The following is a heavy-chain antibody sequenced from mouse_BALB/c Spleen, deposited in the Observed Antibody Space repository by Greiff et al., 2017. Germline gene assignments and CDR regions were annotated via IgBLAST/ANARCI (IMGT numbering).Heavy chain of an antibody. J-gene: IGHJ1*01. CDR1: GYTFSSYW. D-gene: IGHD3-1*01. CDR2: ILPGSGST. CDR3: ARRATRWYFDV. V-gene: IGHV1-9*01. Sequence: QVQLKESGAELMKPGASVKISCKATGYTFSSYWIEWVKQRPGHGLEWIGEILPGSGSTNYNEKFKGKATFTADTSSNTAYMQLSSLTSEDSAVYYCARRATRWYFDVWGAGTTVTVSS.